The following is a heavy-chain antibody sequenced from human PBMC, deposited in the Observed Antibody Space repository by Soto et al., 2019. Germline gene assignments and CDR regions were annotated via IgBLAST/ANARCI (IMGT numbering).Heavy chain of an antibody. J-gene: IGHJ4*02. CDR2: IYYSGST. CDR3: ASSIAARPLGSFDY. CDR1: GGSISSSSYY. Sequence: PSETLSLTCTVSGGSISSSSYYWGWIRQPPGKGLEWIGSIYYSGSTYYNPSLKSRVTISVDTSKNQFSLKLSSVTAADTAVYYCASSIAARPLGSFDYWGQGTLVTVSS. D-gene: IGHD6-6*01. V-gene: IGHV4-39*01.